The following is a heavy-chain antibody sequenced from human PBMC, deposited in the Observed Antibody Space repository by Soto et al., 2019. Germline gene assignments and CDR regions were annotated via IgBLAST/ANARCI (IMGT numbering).Heavy chain of an antibody. CDR3: ARIRDEDCSGGSCYYYFDY. CDR1: GFSLSNARMG. V-gene: IGHV2-26*01. Sequence: QVTLKESGPVLVKPTETLTLTCTVSGFSLSNARMGVSWIRQPPGKALEWLAHIFSNDEKSYITSLKSRLTISKDTSKSQVVLTMTNMDPVDTATYYCARIRDEDCSGGSCYYYFDYWGQGTLVTVSS. CDR2: IFSNDEK. J-gene: IGHJ4*02. D-gene: IGHD2-15*01.